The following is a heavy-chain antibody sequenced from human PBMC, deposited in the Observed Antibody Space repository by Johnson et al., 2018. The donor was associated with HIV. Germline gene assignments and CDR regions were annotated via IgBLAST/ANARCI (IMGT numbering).Heavy chain of an antibody. CDR1: RFTFSDYY. V-gene: IGHV3-30*18. J-gene: IGHJ3*02. Sequence: VPLVESGGGLVKPGGSLRLSCAASRFTFSDYYMSWIRQAPGKGLEWVVVISYDGSNKYYADSVKGRFTISRDNSNNTLYLQMNSLRAEDTAIYYCAKGLWGGTYPHDAYDILGQGTMVTVSS. CDR2: ISYDGSNK. CDR3: AKGLWGGTYPHDAYDI. D-gene: IGHD1-26*01.